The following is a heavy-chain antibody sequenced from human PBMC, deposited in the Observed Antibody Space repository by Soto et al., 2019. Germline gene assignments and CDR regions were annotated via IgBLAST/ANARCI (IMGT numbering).Heavy chain of an antibody. Sequence: SGGSLRLSCAASGFTFSSYAMSWVRQAPGKGLEWVSAISGSGGSTYYADSVKGRFTISRDNSKNTLYLQMNSLRAEDTAVYYCAKDLSSGYFDWANDYWGQGTLVTVSS. CDR3: AKDLSSGYFDWANDY. J-gene: IGHJ4*02. D-gene: IGHD3-9*01. CDR2: ISGSGGST. CDR1: GFTFSSYA. V-gene: IGHV3-23*01.